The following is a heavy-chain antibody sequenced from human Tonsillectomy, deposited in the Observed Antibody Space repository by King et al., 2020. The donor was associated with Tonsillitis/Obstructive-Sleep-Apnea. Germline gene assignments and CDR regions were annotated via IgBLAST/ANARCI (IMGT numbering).Heavy chain of an antibody. D-gene: IGHD3-22*01. CDR1: GGTFSSYA. CDR2: IIPMFGTA. CDR3: KRFISGYYDESATLRDAFDI. V-gene: IGHV1-69*01. Sequence: VQLVESGAGVKKPGSSVKVSCKASGGTFSSYAIGWVRQAPGQGLEWMGGIIPMFGTANYAQNFQGRVTISADESTSTAYMELSSLRSEDTAMYYCKRFISGYYDESATLRDAFDIWGQGTMVTVSS. J-gene: IGHJ3*02.